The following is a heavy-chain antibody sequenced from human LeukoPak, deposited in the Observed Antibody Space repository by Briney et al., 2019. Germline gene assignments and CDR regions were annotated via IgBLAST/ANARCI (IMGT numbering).Heavy chain of an antibody. Sequence: GGSLRLSCAASGFTFSSYGMHWVRQAPGKGLEWVAVIWYDGSNKYYADSVKGRFTISRDNSKNTLYLQMNSLRAEDTAVYYCAKDFSWLQPNGAFDIWGQGTMVTVSS. D-gene: IGHD5-18*01. CDR1: GFTFSSYG. J-gene: IGHJ3*02. CDR3: AKDFSWLQPNGAFDI. V-gene: IGHV3-33*06. CDR2: IWYDGSNK.